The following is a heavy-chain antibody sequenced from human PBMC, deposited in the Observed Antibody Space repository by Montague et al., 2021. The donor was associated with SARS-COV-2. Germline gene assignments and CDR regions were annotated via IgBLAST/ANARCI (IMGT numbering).Heavy chain of an antibody. CDR1: GFTFSSHA. CDR2: LNENGNDR. CDR3: VKDYPTPGTTLAAFFDD. V-gene: IGHV3-23*01. J-gene: IGHJ4*02. Sequence: SLRLSCAASGFTFSSHAMSWVRQAPGKGLEFVSGLNENGNDRYYADSVKGRFSISRDNSWNTVYLQMNSLRADDTAVYYCVKDYPTPGTTLAAFFDDWGQGTLVTVSS. D-gene: IGHD6-19*01.